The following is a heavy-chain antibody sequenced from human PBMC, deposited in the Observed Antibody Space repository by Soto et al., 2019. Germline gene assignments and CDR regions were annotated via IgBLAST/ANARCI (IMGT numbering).Heavy chain of an antibody. CDR2: IYYSGST. Sequence: PSETLSLTCTVSGGSISSYYWSWIRQPPGKGLEWIGYIYYSGSTNYNPSLQSRVTISVDTSKNQFSLKLSSVTAADTAVYYCGRLGQLDTWGQGTLVTVSS. V-gene: IGHV4-59*08. D-gene: IGHD6-13*01. CDR3: GRLGQLDT. CDR1: GGSISSYY. J-gene: IGHJ5*02.